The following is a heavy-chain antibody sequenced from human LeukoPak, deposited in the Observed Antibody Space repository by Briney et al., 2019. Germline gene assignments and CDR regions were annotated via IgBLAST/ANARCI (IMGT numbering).Heavy chain of an antibody. CDR1: GFSFNNYA. CDR3: AKSDPFAIYYYYMDV. J-gene: IGHJ6*03. Sequence: PGGSLRLSCAASGFSFNNYAMSWVRQAPGKGLEWVSAISGSGGSTYYADSVKGRFTISRDNSKNTLYLQMNSLRAEDTAVYYCAKSDPFAIYYYYMDVWGKGTTVTVSS. CDR2: ISGSGGST. V-gene: IGHV3-23*01. D-gene: IGHD2-2*01.